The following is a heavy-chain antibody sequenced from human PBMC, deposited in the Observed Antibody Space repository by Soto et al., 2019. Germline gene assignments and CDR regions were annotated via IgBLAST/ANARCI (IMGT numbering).Heavy chain of an antibody. CDR2: IWYDGSNK. V-gene: IGHV3-33*01. J-gene: IGHJ4*02. Sequence: PGGSLRLSCAASGFTFSSYGMHWVRQAPGKGLEWVAVIWYDGSNKYYADSVKGRFTISRDNSKNTLYLQMNSLRAEDTAVYYCARDPKYYYDSSYYWGQGTLVTVSS. CDR1: GFTFSSYG. D-gene: IGHD3-22*01. CDR3: ARDPKYYYDSSYY.